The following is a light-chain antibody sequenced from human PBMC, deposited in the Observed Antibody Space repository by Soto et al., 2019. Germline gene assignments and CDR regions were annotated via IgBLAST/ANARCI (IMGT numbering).Light chain of an antibody. CDR1: QSISTF. Sequence: DIQMTQSPSSLSASVGDRVTITCRASQSISTFLNWYQQKPGKAPRLLLYAASSLQSGVPSRFSGSGSGTDFTLTVGSLQPEDFAAYYCQQSYMTPPTFGGGTKVDIK. J-gene: IGKJ4*01. V-gene: IGKV1-39*01. CDR2: AAS. CDR3: QQSYMTPPT.